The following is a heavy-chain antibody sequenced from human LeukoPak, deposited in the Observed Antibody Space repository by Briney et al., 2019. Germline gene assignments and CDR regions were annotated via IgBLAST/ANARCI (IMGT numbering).Heavy chain of an antibody. CDR2: IYHSGST. V-gene: IGHV4-4*02. CDR1: GGSISSSNW. Sequence: SETLSLTCAVSGGSISSSNWWSWVRQPPGKGLEWIGEIYHSGSTNYNPSLKSRVTISVDTSKNQFSLKLSSVTAADTAVYYCAREVAMGAFDIWGQGTMVTVSS. J-gene: IGHJ3*02. D-gene: IGHD5-12*01. CDR3: AREVAMGAFDI.